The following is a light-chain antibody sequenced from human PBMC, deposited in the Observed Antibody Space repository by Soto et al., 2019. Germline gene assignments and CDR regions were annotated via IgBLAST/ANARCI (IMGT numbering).Light chain of an antibody. CDR3: HQFGRSRPAFA. J-gene: IGKJ2*01. Sequence: ESMLTQSPGTLSLSPGERATLSCRASQSVSTRYLAWYQQKPGQAPRLLSYGASIRATGIPDRFSGSWSGSDCTLTINRLAPEDFGVYYCHQFGRSRPAFAFGQGTKLEI. CDR1: QSVSTRY. CDR2: GAS. V-gene: IGKV3-20*01.